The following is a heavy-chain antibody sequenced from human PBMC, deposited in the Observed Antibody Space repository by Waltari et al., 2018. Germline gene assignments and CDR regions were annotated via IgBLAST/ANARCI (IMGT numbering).Heavy chain of an antibody. V-gene: IGHV1-2*02. CDR2: INPNSGGT. CDR1: GYTFTGYY. J-gene: IGHJ3*02. Sequence: QVQLVQSGAEVKKPGASVKVSCKASGYTFTGYYMHWVRQAPGQGLEWMGWINPNSGGTNYAQKFQGRVTMTRDTSISTAYMELSRLRSDDTAVYYCARDRDSSSWYEDAFDIWGQGTMVTVSS. CDR3: ARDRDSSSWYEDAFDI. D-gene: IGHD6-13*01.